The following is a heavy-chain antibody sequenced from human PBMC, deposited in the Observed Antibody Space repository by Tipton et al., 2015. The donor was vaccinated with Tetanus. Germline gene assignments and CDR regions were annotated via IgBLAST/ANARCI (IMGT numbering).Heavy chain of an antibody. CDR1: GDSISSNY. D-gene: IGHD3-10*01. Sequence: LRLSCTVSGDSISSNYWSWIRQPAGKGPEWIGRIYINGRNNYNPSLKSRVTMSIDTSKNQFSLNLRSVTAADTAVYYCARSKLLWFGESLSGFDSWGQGTLVTVSA. J-gene: IGHJ4*02. CDR3: ARSKLLWFGESLSGFDS. V-gene: IGHV4-4*07. CDR2: IYINGRN.